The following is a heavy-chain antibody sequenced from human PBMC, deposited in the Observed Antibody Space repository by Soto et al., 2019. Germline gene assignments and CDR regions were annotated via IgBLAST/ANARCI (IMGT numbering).Heavy chain of an antibody. D-gene: IGHD2-21*02. CDR3: VRPGSGGNSAYYYYYGMDV. CDR2: IYYSGST. V-gene: IGHV4-39*01. J-gene: IGHJ6*02. Sequence: QLQLQESGPGLVKPSETLSLTCTVSGGSISSSSYYWGWIRQPPGKGLEWIGSIYYSGSTYYNPSLKSRVTISVDTSKNQFSLKLSSVTAADTAVYYCVRPGSGGNSAYYYYYGMDVWGQGTTVTVSS. CDR1: GGSISSSSYY.